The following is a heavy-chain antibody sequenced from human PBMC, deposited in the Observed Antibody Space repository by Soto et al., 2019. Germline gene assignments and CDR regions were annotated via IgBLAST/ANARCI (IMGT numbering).Heavy chain of an antibody. CDR1: GGTFSSYA. J-gene: IGHJ6*02. V-gene: IGHV1-69*01. CDR3: ARGRAALSRGAYYYGMDV. CDR2: IIPIFGTA. Sequence: QVQLVQSGAEVKKPGSSVKVSCKASGGTFSSYAISWVRQAPGQGLEWMGGIIPIFGTANYAQKFQGRVTITADESTSTAYMELSSLRSEDTAVYYCARGRAALSRGAYYYGMDVWGQGTTVTVSS. D-gene: IGHD6-6*01.